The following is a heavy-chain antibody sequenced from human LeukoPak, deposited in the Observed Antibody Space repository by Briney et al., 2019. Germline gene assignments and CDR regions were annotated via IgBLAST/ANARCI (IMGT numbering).Heavy chain of an antibody. CDR1: GYTLTGLS. CDR2: FDPEDGET. J-gene: IGHJ4*02. Sequence: GASVKVSCKVSGYTLTGLSMHWVRQAPGKGLEWMGGFDPEDGETIYAQKFQGRVTMTEDTSTDTAYMELSSLRSEDTAVYYCATTRTEGYYFDYWGQGTLVTVSS. V-gene: IGHV1-24*01. CDR3: ATTRTEGYYFDY.